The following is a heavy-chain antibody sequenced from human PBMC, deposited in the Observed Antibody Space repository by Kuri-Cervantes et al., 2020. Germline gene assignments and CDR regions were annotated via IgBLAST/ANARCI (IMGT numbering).Heavy chain of an antibody. CDR2: VNGGNGNT. D-gene: IGHD1-26*01. CDR1: GYTFTNYA. J-gene: IGHJ4*02. Sequence: ASVKVSCKTSGYTFTNYALHWVRQAPGQRLEWMGWVNGGNGNTKYSQKFQGRVTMTTDTSTSTAYVELRSLRSDDTAVYYCARRAAYRHRCYFDYWGQGTLVTVSS. CDR3: ARRAAYRHRCYFDY. V-gene: IGHV1-3*01.